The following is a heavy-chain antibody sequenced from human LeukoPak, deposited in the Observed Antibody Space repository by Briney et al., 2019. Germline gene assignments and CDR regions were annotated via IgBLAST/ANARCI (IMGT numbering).Heavy chain of an antibody. CDR3: ATKITMVVYSFDY. CDR1: GYTLTELS. J-gene: IGHJ4*02. CDR2: FDPEDGET. D-gene: IGHD3-10*01. V-gene: IGHV1-24*01. Sequence: GASVKVSCKVSGYTLTELSMHWVRQAPGKRLEWMGGFDPEDGETIYAQKFQGRVTMTEDTSTDTAYMELSSLRSEDTAVYYCATKITMVVYSFDYWGQGTLVTVSS.